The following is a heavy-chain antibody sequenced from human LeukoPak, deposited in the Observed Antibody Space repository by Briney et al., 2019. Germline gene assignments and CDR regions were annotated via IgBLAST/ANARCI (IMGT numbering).Heavy chain of an antibody. CDR2: ISSSGSTI. J-gene: IGHJ4*02. D-gene: IGHD2-2*01. Sequence: PGGSLRLSCAASGFTFSDYYMSWIRQAPGKGLEWVSYISSSGSTIYYADSVKGRFTISRDNAKNSLYLQMNSLRAEDTAVYYCARERSLSSTSCFDYWGQGTLDTVSS. V-gene: IGHV3-11*04. CDR3: ARERSLSSTSCFDY. CDR1: GFTFSDYY.